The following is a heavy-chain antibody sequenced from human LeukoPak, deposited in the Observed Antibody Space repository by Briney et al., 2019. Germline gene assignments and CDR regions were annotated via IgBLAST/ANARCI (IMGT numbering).Heavy chain of an antibody. CDR1: GGSISGYH. CDR3: ARRAGNSWYFDY. J-gene: IGHJ4*02. D-gene: IGHD6-13*01. V-gene: IGHV4-59*08. Sequence: SETLSLTCSVSGGSISGYHWSWIRQSPGKGLEWIGYFYHSGNTYYNPSLKSRVSFSIDTSNNQFSLNLNSVTAADTAVYYCARRAGNSWYFDYWGQGTLVTVSS. CDR2: FYHSGNT.